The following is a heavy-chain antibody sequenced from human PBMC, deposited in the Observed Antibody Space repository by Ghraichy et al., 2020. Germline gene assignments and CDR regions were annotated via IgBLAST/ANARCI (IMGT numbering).Heavy chain of an antibody. CDR3: ARHTGGWELPDWYFDL. J-gene: IGHJ2*01. V-gene: IGHV5-51*01. CDR1: GYSFTSYW. Sequence: GESLNISCKGSGYSFTSYWIGWVRQMPGKGLEWMGIIYPGDSDTRYSPSFQGQVTISADKSISTAYLQWSSLKASDTAMYYCARHTGGWELPDWYFDLWGRGTLVTVSS. D-gene: IGHD1-26*01. CDR2: IYPGDSDT.